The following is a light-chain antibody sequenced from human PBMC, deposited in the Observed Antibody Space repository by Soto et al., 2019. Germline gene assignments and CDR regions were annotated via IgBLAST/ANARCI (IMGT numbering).Light chain of an antibody. CDR2: LGS. J-gene: IGKJ1*01. CDR1: QCLLQTNGVLY. CDR3: MQALQAPPT. V-gene: IGKV2-28*01. Sequence: DVALTQSPLSLPVTPGEPASISCRSRQCLLQTNGVLYLDWYLQKPGQPPQLLIYLGSFRASGVSDRFSGSGSGNDFTLDISTVEAEDVGVYYCMQALQAPPTFGQGTKVDI.